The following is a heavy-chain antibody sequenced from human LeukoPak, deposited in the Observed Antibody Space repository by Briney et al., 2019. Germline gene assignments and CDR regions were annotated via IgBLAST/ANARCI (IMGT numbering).Heavy chain of an antibody. CDR2: ISGSGGST. CDR1: GFTFSSYA. Sequence: HPGGSLRLSCAASGFTFSSYAMSWVRQAPGKGLEWVSAISGSGGSTYYADSVKGRFTISRDNSKNTLYLQMNSLRAEDTAVYYCAKDLDGSGSYYPFDYWGQGTLVTVSS. CDR3: AKDLDGSGSYYPFDY. V-gene: IGHV3-23*01. D-gene: IGHD3-10*01. J-gene: IGHJ4*02.